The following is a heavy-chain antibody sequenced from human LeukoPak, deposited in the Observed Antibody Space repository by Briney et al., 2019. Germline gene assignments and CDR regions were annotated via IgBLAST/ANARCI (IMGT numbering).Heavy chain of an antibody. CDR3: AKDTPCSGGSCYPHY. CDR1: GFTFGTYA. J-gene: IGHJ4*02. Sequence: GGSLRLSCAASGFTFGTYAMSWVRQAPGKGLEWVSAISGSGGSTFYADSVKGRFTISRDNSKNTLYLQMSSLRAEDTAVYYCAKDTPCSGGSCYPHYWGQGTLVTVSS. D-gene: IGHD2-15*01. V-gene: IGHV3-23*01. CDR2: ISGSGGST.